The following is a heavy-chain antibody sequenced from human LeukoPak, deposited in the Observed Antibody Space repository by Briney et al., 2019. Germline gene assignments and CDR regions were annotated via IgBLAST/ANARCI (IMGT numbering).Heavy chain of an antibody. CDR2: IIPILDIA. J-gene: IGHJ5*02. D-gene: IGHD2-15*01. Sequence: SVKVSCKASGGTFISYTISWVRQAPGQGLEWMGRIIPILDIANYAQKFQGRVTITADKSTSTAYMELSSLRSEDTAVYYCARDRRDVVVVAATKWFDPWGQGTLVTVSS. CDR1: GGTFISYT. CDR3: ARDRRDVVVVAATKWFDP. V-gene: IGHV1-69*04.